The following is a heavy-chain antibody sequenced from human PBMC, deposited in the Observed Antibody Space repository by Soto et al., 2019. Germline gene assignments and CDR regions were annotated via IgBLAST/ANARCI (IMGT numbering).Heavy chain of an antibody. D-gene: IGHD4-17*01. CDR3: ARGTTVTKYFDY. J-gene: IGHJ4*02. CDR1: CFSGYY. V-gene: IGHV4-34*01. Sequence: CFSGYYWSWIRQPPGKGLECIGEINHSGSTNYNPSLKSRVTISVDTSKNQFSLKLSSVTAADTAVYYCARGTTVTKYFDYWGQGTLVTVS. CDR2: INHSGST.